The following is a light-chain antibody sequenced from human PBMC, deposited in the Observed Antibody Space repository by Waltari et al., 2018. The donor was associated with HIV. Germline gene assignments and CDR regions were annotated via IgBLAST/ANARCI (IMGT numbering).Light chain of an antibody. V-gene: IGKV3-20*01. Sequence: EILLTQSPCTLSLSPGDRATLSCRASQSFSSSNLAWFQQKPGQAPRLLVYGVSMRATGIPDRFSGSGSETDFTLTIGRLEPEDFAVYYCQQFDSSPRTFGQGTKVELK. CDR3: QQFDSSPRT. CDR1: QSFSSSN. CDR2: GVS. J-gene: IGKJ1*01.